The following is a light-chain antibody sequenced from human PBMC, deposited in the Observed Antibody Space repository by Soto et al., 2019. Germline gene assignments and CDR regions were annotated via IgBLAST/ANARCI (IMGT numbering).Light chain of an antibody. CDR3: QKHDGVPL. CDR1: QDISNH. V-gene: IGKV1-33*01. Sequence: DIQLTQSPSSLSASVGDRVTITCQASQDISNHLNWYQQKPGKAPNLLIYDASDLETGVPSRFSGGGSGTFFSVTINSLQPEDIATYSWQKHDGVPLFGPGTKVAIK. J-gene: IGKJ3*01. CDR2: DAS.